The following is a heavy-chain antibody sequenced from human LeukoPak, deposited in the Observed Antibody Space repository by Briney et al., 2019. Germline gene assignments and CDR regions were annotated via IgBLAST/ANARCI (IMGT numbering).Heavy chain of an antibody. CDR2: INHSGST. CDR3: ASLRGSDPKYYFDY. Sequence: SETLSLTCAVYGGSFSGYYWSWIRQPPGKGLEWIGEINHSGSTNYNPSLKSRVTISVDTSKNQFSLKLSSVTAADTAVYYCASLRGSDPKYYFDYWGQGNLVTVSS. CDR1: GGSFSGYY. D-gene: IGHD2-21*02. J-gene: IGHJ4*02. V-gene: IGHV4-34*01.